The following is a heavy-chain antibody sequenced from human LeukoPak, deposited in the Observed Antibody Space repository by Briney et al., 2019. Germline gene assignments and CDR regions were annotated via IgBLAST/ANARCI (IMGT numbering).Heavy chain of an antibody. J-gene: IGHJ4*02. CDR2: ISSTSSAI. CDR3: ARVIGSYGDSAY. V-gene: IGHV3-48*04. D-gene: IGHD3-16*01. CDR1: GFTFSSFS. Sequence: PGGSLRLSCAASGFTFSSFSMNWVRQAPGKGLEWLSYISSTSSAIYYADSLKGRLTISRDNAKNSLYLQMDSLRAEDTAVYYCARVIGSYGDSAYWGQGTLVTVSS.